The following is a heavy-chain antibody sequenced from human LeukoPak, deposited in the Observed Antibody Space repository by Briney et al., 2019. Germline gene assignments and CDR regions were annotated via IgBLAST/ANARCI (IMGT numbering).Heavy chain of an antibody. V-gene: IGHV5-51*01. CDR1: GYTFTKLW. Sequence: GESLKISRETSGYTFTKLWVGWARQTPGKGLGGLGMIYPDDSDTRYSPSFQRKVTMSVDKSINIVYLHWSSLKASETAIYYCVRGKGSGTDYGFDYWGQGTVVSVVS. CDR3: VRGKGSGTDYGFDY. D-gene: IGHD3-10*01. CDR2: IYPDDSDT. J-gene: IGHJ4*02.